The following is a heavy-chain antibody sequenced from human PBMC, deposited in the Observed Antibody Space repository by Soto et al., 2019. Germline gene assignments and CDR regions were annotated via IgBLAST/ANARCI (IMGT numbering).Heavy chain of an antibody. CDR3: ARGGYYGSGSYYIYFDF. CDR1: GYTFYTYG. Sequence: QVQLVQSEPEVKKPGASVKGSCKTFGYTFYTYGISWVRQAPGQGLEWMGWINVYNGNTNYAQNVQGRVTLTTDTSTNTAYMELRSLKSDDTAVYFCARGGYYGSGSYYIYFDFWGQGTLVTVSS. V-gene: IGHV1-18*01. D-gene: IGHD3-10*01. J-gene: IGHJ4*02. CDR2: INVYNGNT.